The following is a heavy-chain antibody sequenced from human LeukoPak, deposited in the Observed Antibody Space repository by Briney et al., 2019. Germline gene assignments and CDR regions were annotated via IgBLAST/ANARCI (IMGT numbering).Heavy chain of an antibody. V-gene: IGHV3-30*04. CDR3: AKRGGYSYGYEFDY. CDR2: ISYDGSNK. D-gene: IGHD5-18*01. CDR1: GFTFSSYA. J-gene: IGHJ4*02. Sequence: GGSLRLSCAASGFTFSSYAMHWVRQAPGKGLEWVAVISYDGSNKYYADSVKGRFTISRDNSKNTLYLQMNSLRAEDTAVYYCAKRGGYSYGYEFDYWGQGTLVTVSS.